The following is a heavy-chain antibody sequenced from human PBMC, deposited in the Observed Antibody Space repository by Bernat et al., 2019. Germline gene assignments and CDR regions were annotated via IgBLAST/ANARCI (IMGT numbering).Heavy chain of an antibody. Sequence: QVQLVESGGGVVQPGRSLRLSCAASGFTFSSYGMHWVRQAPGKGLEWVAVISYDGSNKYYADSVKGRFTISRDNSKNTLYLQMNSRRAEDTAVYYCAKEYVAARPLGMDVWGQGTTVTVSS. D-gene: IGHD6-6*01. CDR2: ISYDGSNK. CDR3: AKEYVAARPLGMDV. CDR1: GFTFSSYG. V-gene: IGHV3-30*18. J-gene: IGHJ6*02.